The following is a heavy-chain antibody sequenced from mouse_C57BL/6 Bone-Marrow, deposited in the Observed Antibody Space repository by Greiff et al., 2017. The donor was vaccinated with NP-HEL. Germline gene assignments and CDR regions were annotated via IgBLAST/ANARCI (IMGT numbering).Heavy chain of an antibody. J-gene: IGHJ3*01. CDR1: GFSLSTFGMG. CDR2: TWWGDAK. V-gene: IGHV8-8*01. Sequence: QVTLKECGPGILQPSQTLSLTCSFSGFSLSTFGMGVGWIRQPSGKGLVWLAHTWWGDAKYYHPALKSRLTTSKDTSKNQVFLKIANVDTADTATYYGARIATSSGYDWFAYWGQGTLVTVSA. CDR3: ARIATSSGYDWFAY. D-gene: IGHD3-2*02.